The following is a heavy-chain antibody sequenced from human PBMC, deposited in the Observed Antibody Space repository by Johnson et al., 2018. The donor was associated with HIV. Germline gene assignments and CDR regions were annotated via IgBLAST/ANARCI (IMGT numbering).Heavy chain of an antibody. Sequence: VQLVESGGGVVQPGRSLRLSCAASGFTFDDYGLSWVRQAPGKGLEWVAGMNGNGGSTGYADSVKGRYIISRDNAKRSLYLQMNGLRVEDTALYYCAREAYAAGAFDIWGQGTMVTVSS. CDR2: MNGNGGST. CDR1: GFTFDDYG. CDR3: AREAYAAGAFDI. J-gene: IGHJ3*02. V-gene: IGHV3-20*04. D-gene: IGHD3-16*01.